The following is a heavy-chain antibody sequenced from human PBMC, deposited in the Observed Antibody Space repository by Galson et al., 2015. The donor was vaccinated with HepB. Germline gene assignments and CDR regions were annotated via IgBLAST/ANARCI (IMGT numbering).Heavy chain of an antibody. V-gene: IGHV3-7*01. J-gene: IGHJ6*02. CDR3: TRDPAAGPRYYYGMDV. CDR2: IRTDRSET. CDR1: GFTFGSYW. D-gene: IGHD6-13*01. Sequence: SLRLSCAASGFTFGSYWMSWVRQTPGKGLEWVSNIRTDRSETYYVDSVKGRFTISRDNARNSLYLQMNSLRAEDTAAYHCTRDPAAGPRYYYGMDVWGQGTTVTVSS.